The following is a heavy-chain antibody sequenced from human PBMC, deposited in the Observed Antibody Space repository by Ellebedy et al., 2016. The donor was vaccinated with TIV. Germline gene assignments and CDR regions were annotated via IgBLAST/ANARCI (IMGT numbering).Heavy chain of an antibody. CDR1: GFTVSHYW. V-gene: IGHV3-74*01. CDR2: LNSHGSST. Sequence: GESLKISCAASGFTVSHYWMHWVRQAPGKWLVWVSRLNSHGSSTSYADSVKGRFTISRDNAKNTLYLKMNSMRAEATAVYYCARGDMAGTTKLVDYWGQGTLVTVSS. J-gene: IGHJ4*02. CDR3: ARGDMAGTTKLVDY. D-gene: IGHD1-7*01.